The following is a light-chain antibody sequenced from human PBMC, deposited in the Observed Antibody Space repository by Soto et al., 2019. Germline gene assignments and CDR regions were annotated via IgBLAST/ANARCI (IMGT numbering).Light chain of an antibody. CDR3: SSYTTDTTWV. J-gene: IGLJ2*01. CDR2: EVS. CDR1: TIDVGGYDY. V-gene: IGLV2-14*01. Sequence: QSALTQPASVSGSPGQSITISCTGTTIDVGGYDYASWYQQHPGKAPKLIISEVSNRPSGVSYRFSGSKSGNTASLTISGLQAEDEADYYCSSYTTDTTWVFGGGTKLTVL.